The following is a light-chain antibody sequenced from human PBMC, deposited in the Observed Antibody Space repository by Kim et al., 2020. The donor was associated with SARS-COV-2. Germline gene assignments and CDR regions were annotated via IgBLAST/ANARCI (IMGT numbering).Light chain of an antibody. Sequence: ALGQTVRITFQGDSLRSYYASWYQQKPLQAPVLVIYGKNNRPSGIPDRFSGSSSGNTASLTITGAQAEDEADYYCNSRDSSGNHAVFGGGTQLTVL. J-gene: IGLJ7*01. CDR3: NSRDSSGNHAV. CDR2: GKN. CDR1: SLRSYY. V-gene: IGLV3-19*01.